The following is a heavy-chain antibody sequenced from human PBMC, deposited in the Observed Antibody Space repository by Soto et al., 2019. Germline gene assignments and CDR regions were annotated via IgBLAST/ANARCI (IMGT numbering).Heavy chain of an antibody. Sequence: EVQLVESGGGLVQPGGSLRLSCAASGFTFSSYSMNWVRQAPGKGLEWVSYISSSSSTIYYADSVKGRFTISRDNAKNSLYLQVNSLRAEDTAVYYCARGMVGNWFDPWGQGTLVTVSS. CDR3: ARGMVGNWFDP. CDR2: ISSSSSTI. D-gene: IGHD2-15*01. J-gene: IGHJ5*02. CDR1: GFTFSSYS. V-gene: IGHV3-48*01.